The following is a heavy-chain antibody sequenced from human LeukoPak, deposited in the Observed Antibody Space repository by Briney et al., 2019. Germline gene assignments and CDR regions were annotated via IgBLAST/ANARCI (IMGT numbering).Heavy chain of an antibody. CDR2: IIPILGIA. CDR3: ARVCGDCHVGGAFDI. J-gene: IGHJ3*02. V-gene: IGHV1-69*02. D-gene: IGHD2-21*01. CDR1: GGTFSSYT. Sequence: GASVKVSCKASGGTFSSYTISWVRQAPGQGLEWMGRIIPILGIANYAQKFQGRVTITADKSTSTAYMVLSSLRSEDTAVYYCARVCGDCHVGGAFDIWGQGTMVTVSS.